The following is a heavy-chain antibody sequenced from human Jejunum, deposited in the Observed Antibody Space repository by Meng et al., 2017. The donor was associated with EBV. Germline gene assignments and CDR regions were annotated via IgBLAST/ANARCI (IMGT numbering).Heavy chain of an antibody. CDR2: INTDGSTT. CDR3: TRAGSYRHDY. CDR1: GFTFSDYW. D-gene: IGHD6-25*01. Sequence: VPLVESGGGLVQPGGSLTLSCATTGFTFSDYWMHWVRQAPGKGLVWVSRINTDGSTTNYADSVKGRFTISRDNAENTLFLQMNSLKAEDTAVYYCTRAGSYRHDYWGQGTLVTVSS. J-gene: IGHJ4*02. V-gene: IGHV3-74*01.